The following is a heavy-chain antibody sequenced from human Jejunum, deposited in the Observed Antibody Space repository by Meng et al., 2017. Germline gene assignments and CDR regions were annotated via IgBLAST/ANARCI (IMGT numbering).Heavy chain of an antibody. Sequence: QGQLVQSGAEVKKPWASVKVSCKASGYTFTNYYMHWVRQAPGQGLEWMGIINTSVGYTSHAQKFQGRVTMTRDTSTSTVHMEVSSLRSADTAVYYCARASRVLGGFDYWGQGTLVTVSS. CDR3: ARASRVLGGFDY. CDR1: GYTFTNYY. D-gene: IGHD3-16*01. V-gene: IGHV1-46*01. J-gene: IGHJ4*02. CDR2: INTSVGYT.